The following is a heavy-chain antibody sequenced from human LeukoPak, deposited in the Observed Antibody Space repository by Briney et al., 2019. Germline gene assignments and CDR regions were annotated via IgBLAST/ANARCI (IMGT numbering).Heavy chain of an antibody. J-gene: IGHJ4*02. CDR1: GYTFTGHY. V-gene: IGHV1-2*02. CDR3: ASEWLLVGRETYYFDY. D-gene: IGHD2-15*01. CDR2: INPNSGGT. Sequence: ASVKVSCKASGYTFTGHYIYWVRQAPGQGLEWMGWINPNSGGTNCAEKFQGRVTMTRDTSISTAYMELSRLRSDGTTMYHCASEWLLVGRETYYFDYWGQGTLVTVSS.